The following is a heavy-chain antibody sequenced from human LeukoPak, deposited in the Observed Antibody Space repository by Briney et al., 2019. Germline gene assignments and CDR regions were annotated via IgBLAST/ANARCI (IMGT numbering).Heavy chain of an antibody. CDR3: AISYGGYVLDS. CDR2: AYYSGST. Sequence: PSETLSLTCSVSGASVSNHNCTLIRQPPGKRLEWIGYAYYSGSTNYNASLKSRVTISGDTSKNQLSLRLNSLTAADTAVYYCAISYGGYVLDSWGQGTLVIVSS. D-gene: IGHD5-12*01. CDR1: GASVSNHN. V-gene: IGHV4-59*02. J-gene: IGHJ4*02.